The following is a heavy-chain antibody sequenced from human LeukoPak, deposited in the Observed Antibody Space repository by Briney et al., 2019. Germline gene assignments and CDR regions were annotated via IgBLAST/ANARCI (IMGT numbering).Heavy chain of an antibody. CDR2: TYRGSS. D-gene: IGHD2-21*01. Sequence: SQTLSLTCAVSGDSVSGNIVAWNWIRQSPSRGLEWLGRTYRGSSYYAPSMKIRISISPDTSKNQFSLHLNSVTPEDTAVYFCVRGQYSAFDIWGQGTLVIVSS. CDR1: GDSVSGNIVA. J-gene: IGHJ3*02. CDR3: VRGQYSAFDI. V-gene: IGHV6-1*01.